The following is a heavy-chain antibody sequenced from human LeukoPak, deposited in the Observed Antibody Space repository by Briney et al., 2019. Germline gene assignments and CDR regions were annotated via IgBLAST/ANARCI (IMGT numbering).Heavy chain of an antibody. V-gene: IGHV4-4*07. CDR1: RGSPSIYY. CDR3: ARGAVVNGLDV. J-gene: IGHJ6*02. CDR2: IYTGGRA. D-gene: IGHD5-18*01. Sequence: PPETLSLTCTHPRGSPSIYYWCSIPHPARERVEWIGRIYTGGRANYKPSLKRRVTMSVDTSKNRFSLKRSSVTAADTAVYYCARGAVVNGLDVWGQGTTVTVSS.